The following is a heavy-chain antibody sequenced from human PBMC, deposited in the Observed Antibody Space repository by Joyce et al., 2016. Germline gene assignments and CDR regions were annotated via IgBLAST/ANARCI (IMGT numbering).Heavy chain of an antibody. CDR3: ARGGTSSDHYFFYTLDV. D-gene: IGHD1-14*01. Sequence: QVLLVQSGAAVKRPGSSLRVSCKSSGGDFINYTVNWVRQAPGQRLEWMGGIIPFLGAAKYAEEFQGRVTLTADQSTRTAYLELSSLTSADTAVYYCARGGTSSDHYFFYTLDVWGPGTTVIVSS. V-gene: IGHV1-69*12. J-gene: IGHJ6*02. CDR1: GGDFINYT. CDR2: IIPFLGAA.